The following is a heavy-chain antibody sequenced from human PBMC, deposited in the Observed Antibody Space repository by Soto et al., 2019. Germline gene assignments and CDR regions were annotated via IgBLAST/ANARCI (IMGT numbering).Heavy chain of an antibody. D-gene: IGHD4-17*01. CDR1: GFTFSNYA. V-gene: IGHV3-23*01. CDR2: LLRSGSTT. J-gene: IGHJ5*02. CDR3: AKDAVYGDGIWLLDA. Sequence: LGLSCASSGFTFSNYALTWARQAPWKGLDWVSNLLRSGSTTSYADSVKGRCTISSDKSANSLYLQMDSLRTEDTAVYYSAKDAVYGDGIWLLDAWGQGKVVTVAS.